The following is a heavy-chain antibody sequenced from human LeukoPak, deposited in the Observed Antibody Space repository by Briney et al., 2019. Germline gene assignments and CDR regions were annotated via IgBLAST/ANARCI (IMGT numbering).Heavy chain of an antibody. D-gene: IGHD3-10*01. CDR2: IYYSGST. CDR1: GDSISNYY. Sequence: SETLSLTCAVSGDSISNYYWSWIRQPPGKGLEWIGYIYYSGSTNYNPSLKSRVTISVDTSKNQFSLKLSSVTAADTAVYYCASLITMVRGRLAGWFDPWGQGTLVTVSS. CDR3: ASLITMVRGRLAGWFDP. J-gene: IGHJ5*02. V-gene: IGHV4-59*08.